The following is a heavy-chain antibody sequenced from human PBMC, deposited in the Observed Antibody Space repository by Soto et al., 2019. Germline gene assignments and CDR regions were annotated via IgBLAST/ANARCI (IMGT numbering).Heavy chain of an antibody. Sequence: GESLKISCKASDYRFTSYWIAWVRQMPGQGLELMGIIYPSDSDTRYSPSFQGQVTISADKSISTAYLQWSSLKASDTAIYYCARGGVAARTFDYWGQGALVTVSS. CDR1: DYRFTSYW. CDR3: ARGGVAARTFDY. CDR2: IYPSDSDT. J-gene: IGHJ4*02. D-gene: IGHD6-6*01. V-gene: IGHV5-51*01.